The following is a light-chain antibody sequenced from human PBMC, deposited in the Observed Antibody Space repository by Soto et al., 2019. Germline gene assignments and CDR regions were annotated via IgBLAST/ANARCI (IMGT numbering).Light chain of an antibody. J-gene: IGLJ2*01. CDR3: QSYDYNLSGVL. Sequence: QSALTQPPSVSGAPGPRVTISCAGSASNIGASYDVHWYQQVPGTAPKLLIYGNFNRPSGVPDRFSGSKSGTSASLAITGLQAEDEADYYCQSYDYNLSGVLFGGGTKVTVL. CDR2: GNF. V-gene: IGLV1-40*01. CDR1: ASNIGASYD.